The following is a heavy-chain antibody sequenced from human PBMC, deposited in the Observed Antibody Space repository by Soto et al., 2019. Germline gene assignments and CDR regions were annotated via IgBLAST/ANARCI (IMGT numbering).Heavy chain of an antibody. CDR3: ARGHITMVRGVIISYDY. Sequence: SETLSLTCAVYGGSFSGYYWSWIRQPPGKGLEWIGEINHSGSTNYNPSLKSRVTISVDTSKNQFSLKLSSVTAADTAVYYCARGHITMVRGVIISYDYWGQGTLVTVSS. CDR1: GGSFSGYY. D-gene: IGHD3-10*01. V-gene: IGHV4-34*01. J-gene: IGHJ4*02. CDR2: INHSGST.